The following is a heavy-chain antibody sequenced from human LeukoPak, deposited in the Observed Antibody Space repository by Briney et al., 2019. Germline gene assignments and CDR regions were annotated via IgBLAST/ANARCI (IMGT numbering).Heavy chain of an antibody. CDR2: IFYCGRT. D-gene: IGHD3-10*01. Sequence: SETLSLTCTVSGGSISSSTYYWGWIRQPPGKGLEWIGCIFYCGRTYHNPSLKSRVTMSVDTSKNQFSLRLSSVNAADTAVYYCARDYGSGRRYYYMDVWGKGTTVTVSS. CDR3: ARDYGSGRRYYYMDV. CDR1: GGSISSSTYY. V-gene: IGHV4-39*07. J-gene: IGHJ6*03.